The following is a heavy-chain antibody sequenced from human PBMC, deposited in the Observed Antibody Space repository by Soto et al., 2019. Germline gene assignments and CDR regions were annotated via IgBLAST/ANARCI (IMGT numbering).Heavy chain of an antibody. CDR3: SRDTPGGDDVFDI. J-gene: IGHJ3*02. CDR1: RFTFSSYA. Sequence: QVQLVESGGGVVQPGRSLRLSCAASRFTFSSYAMHWVRQAPGKGLEWVAVKSYDGSNKYYADSVKGRFTISRDNSKNPLYPQMNRLGAEDTALDYCSRDTPGGDDVFDIWGQGTMVTVSS. V-gene: IGHV3-30*03. CDR2: KSYDGSNK. D-gene: IGHD1-26*01.